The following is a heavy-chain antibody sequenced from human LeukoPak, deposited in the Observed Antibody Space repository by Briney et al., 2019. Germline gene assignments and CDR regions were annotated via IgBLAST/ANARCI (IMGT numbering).Heavy chain of an antibody. CDR3: ARRPRRGYSYVNWFDP. CDR1: GGSFSGYY. J-gene: IGHJ5*02. D-gene: IGHD5-18*01. Sequence: PSETLSLTCAVYGGSFSGYYWSWIRQPPGKGLEWIGEINHSGSTNYNPSLKSRVTISVDTSKNQFSLKLSSVTAADTAVYYCARRPRRGYSYVNWFDPWGQGTLVTVSS. V-gene: IGHV4-34*01. CDR2: INHSGST.